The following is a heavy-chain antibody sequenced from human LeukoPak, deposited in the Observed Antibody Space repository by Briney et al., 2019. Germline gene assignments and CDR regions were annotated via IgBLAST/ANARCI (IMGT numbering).Heavy chain of an antibody. J-gene: IGHJ1*01. V-gene: IGHV3-23*01. CDR3: AKGGAVTGTMYFQY. CDR2: IRSSGDST. D-gene: IGHD6-19*01. Sequence: GGSLRLSCAASGFTFATYTMSWVGQAPGKGLEWVSAIRSSGDSTCYADSAKGRFTISRDNSKNTLYLQMNSLRAEDTAIYYCAKGGAVTGTMYFQYWGQGTLVTVSS. CDR1: GFTFATYT.